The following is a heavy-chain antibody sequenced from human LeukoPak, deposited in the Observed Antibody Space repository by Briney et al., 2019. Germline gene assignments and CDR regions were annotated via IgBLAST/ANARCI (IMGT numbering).Heavy chain of an antibody. CDR1: GFTFSSYR. D-gene: IGHD3-10*01. J-gene: IGHJ4*02. V-gene: IGHV3-21*01. CDR2: ISSSSSYI. Sequence: GGSLRLSCAASGFTFSSYRMNWVRQAPGKGLEWVSSISSSSSYIYYADSVKGRFTISRDNAKNSLYLQMNSLRAEDTAVYYCARDGHGSKIFDYWGQGTLVTVSS. CDR3: ARDGHGSKIFDY.